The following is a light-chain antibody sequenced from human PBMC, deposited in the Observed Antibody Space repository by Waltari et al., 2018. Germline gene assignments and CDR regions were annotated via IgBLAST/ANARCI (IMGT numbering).Light chain of an antibody. Sequence: QQHPGKAPKLMIDDGSKRPSGVSKRFSGSKSDNTASLTISGLQAEDEAHDYCCSYAGSSAPRVFGGGTKLTVL. CDR2: DGS. J-gene: IGLJ3*02. V-gene: IGLV2-23*01. CDR3: CSYAGSSAPRV.